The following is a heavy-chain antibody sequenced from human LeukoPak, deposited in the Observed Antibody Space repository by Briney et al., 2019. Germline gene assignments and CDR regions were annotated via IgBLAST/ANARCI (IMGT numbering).Heavy chain of an antibody. CDR1: GFTFSNYW. CDR3: ARPYSCSSGNWFDP. Sequence: GGSLRLSCAASGFTFSNYWMHWVRQAPGKGLVWVSRMNSDGSSTTYADSVKGRFTISRDNAKNTLYLQMNSLRAEDTAVYYCARPYSCSSGNWFDPWGQGTPVTVSS. D-gene: IGHD5-18*01. J-gene: IGHJ5*02. V-gene: IGHV3-74*01. CDR2: MNSDGSST.